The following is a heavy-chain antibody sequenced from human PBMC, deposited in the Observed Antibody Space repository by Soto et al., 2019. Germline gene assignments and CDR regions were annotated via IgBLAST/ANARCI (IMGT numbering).Heavy chain of an antibody. Sequence: GESLKISCAASAFSFNAYAMNWVRQAPGKGLEWVSSISSSSAYIYYAESVKGRFTVFRENANNSLFLHMSSLRVEDTAVYYCTRDMPGPGYYFDSWGQGTLVTVSS. CDR2: ISSSSAYI. J-gene: IGHJ4*02. D-gene: IGHD2-2*03. CDR3: TRDMPGPGYYFDS. V-gene: IGHV3-21*01. CDR1: AFSFNAYA.